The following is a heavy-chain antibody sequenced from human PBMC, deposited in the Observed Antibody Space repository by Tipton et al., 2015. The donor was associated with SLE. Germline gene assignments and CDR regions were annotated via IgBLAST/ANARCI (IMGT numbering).Heavy chain of an antibody. V-gene: IGHV4-61*02. CDR3: VRGFDTSGTFFTFDI. CDR1: GGSISRGPYY. CDR2: IFASGST. D-gene: IGHD1-7*01. J-gene: IGHJ3*02. Sequence: TLSLTCTVSGGSISRGPYYWSWIRPPAGKGLEWIVRIFASGSTNYNPSLESRVTISLDTSKNQFSLKLTSVTAADTAVYYCVRGFDTSGTFFTFDIWGQGTMVIVSS.